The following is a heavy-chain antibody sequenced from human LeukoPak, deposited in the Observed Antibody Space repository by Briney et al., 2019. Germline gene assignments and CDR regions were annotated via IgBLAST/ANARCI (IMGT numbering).Heavy chain of an antibody. CDR2: ISGSGGST. CDR1: GFSLSSYG. V-gene: IGHV3-23*01. CDR3: AKSGALRITMVRGAPLRRAFDI. J-gene: IGHJ3*02. Sequence: PGGTLRLSCVGSGFSLSSYGMSWVRQAPGKGLEWVSHISGSGGSTYDADSVKGRFTISRDNSKNTLYLQMNSLRAEDSAVYYCAKSGALRITMVRGAPLRRAFDIWGQGTMVTVSS. D-gene: IGHD3-10*01.